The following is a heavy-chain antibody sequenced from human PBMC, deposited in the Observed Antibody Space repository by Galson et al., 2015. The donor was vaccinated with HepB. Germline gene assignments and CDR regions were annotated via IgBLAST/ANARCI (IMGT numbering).Heavy chain of an antibody. Sequence: SLRLSCAASGFMFSTYWMQWVRQAPGKGLVWVALINPDETTTDYADSVRDRFTISRDNARNTMSLQMSSLGADDMAVYYCVRDSGTYPGYCDFWGQGTLVTVSS. CDR2: INPDETTT. CDR1: GFMFSTYW. D-gene: IGHD1-26*01. V-gene: IGHV3-74*01. J-gene: IGHJ4*02. CDR3: VRDSGTYPGYCDF.